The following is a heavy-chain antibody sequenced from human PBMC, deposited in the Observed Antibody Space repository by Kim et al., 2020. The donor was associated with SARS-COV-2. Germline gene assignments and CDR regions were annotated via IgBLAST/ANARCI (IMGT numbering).Heavy chain of an antibody. CDR3: AREGCGSGRYPGRNFDY. D-gene: IGHD3-10*01. J-gene: IGHJ4*02. V-gene: IGHV4-59*13. CDR1: GGSISSYY. CDR2: IYYSGST. Sequence: SETLSLTCTVSGGSISSYYWSWIRQPPGKGLEWIGYIYYSGSTNYNPSLKSRVTISVDTSKNQFSLKLSSVTAADTAVYYCAREGCGSGRYPGRNFDYWGQGTLVTVSS.